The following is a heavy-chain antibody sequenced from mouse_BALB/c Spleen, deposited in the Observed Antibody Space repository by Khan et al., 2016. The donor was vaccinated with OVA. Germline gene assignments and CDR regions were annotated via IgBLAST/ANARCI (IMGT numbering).Heavy chain of an antibody. CDR1: GFSLTDYG. J-gene: IGHJ2*01. Sequence: QVQLKESGPGLVAPSQSLSITCTVSGFSLTDYGVSWIRQPPGKGLEWLGVIWGGGSTYYNSVLKSRLSISKDNSANLVFLKMNRLQTDDTAMYDCANHLILYPYDFDYWGQGTTLTVSS. D-gene: IGHD2-14*01. CDR2: IWGGGST. CDR3: ANHLILYPYDFDY. V-gene: IGHV2-6-5*01.